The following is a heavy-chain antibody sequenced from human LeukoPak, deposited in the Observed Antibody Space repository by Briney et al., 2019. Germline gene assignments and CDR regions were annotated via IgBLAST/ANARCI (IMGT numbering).Heavy chain of an antibody. J-gene: IGHJ4*02. Sequence: ASVKVSCKASGYTFTSYYIHWVRQAPGQGLEWMGISNPSGGATNYAQKFQGGVTMTRDTSTSTVYMELSSLRSEDTAIYYCARARDYDSSAYSPDYWGQGTLVTVSS. V-gene: IGHV1-46*01. CDR2: SNPSGGAT. CDR1: GYTFTSYY. D-gene: IGHD3-22*01. CDR3: ARARDYDSSAYSPDY.